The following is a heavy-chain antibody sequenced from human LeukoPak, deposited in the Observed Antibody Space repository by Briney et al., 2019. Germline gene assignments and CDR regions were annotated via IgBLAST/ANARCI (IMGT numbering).Heavy chain of an antibody. D-gene: IGHD5-24*01. CDR1: GGSISSSSYY. CDR2: IYYSGST. Sequence: SETLSLTCTVSGGSISSSSYYWGWIRQPPGKGLEWIGSIYYSGSTYYNPSLKSRVTISVDTSKNQFSLKLSSVTAADTAVYYCAREEDGYNLWPRVDYWGQGTLVTVSS. V-gene: IGHV4-39*07. J-gene: IGHJ4*02. CDR3: AREEDGYNLWPRVDY.